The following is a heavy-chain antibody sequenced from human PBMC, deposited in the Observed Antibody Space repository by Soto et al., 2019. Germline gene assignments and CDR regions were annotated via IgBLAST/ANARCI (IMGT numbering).Heavy chain of an antibody. CDR2: ISAYNGNT. CDR3: XXXXSXGGVGY. Sequence: QVQLVQSGAEVKKPGASVKVSCKASGYTFTSYGISWVRQAPGQGLEWMGWISAYNGNTNYAQKLQGRVTRTADTSTSTAXXXXXXXXXXXXXXXXXXXXXSXGGVGYWGQGTLVT. D-gene: IGHD3-10*01. J-gene: IGHJ4*02. V-gene: IGHV1-18*01. CDR1: GYTFTSYG.